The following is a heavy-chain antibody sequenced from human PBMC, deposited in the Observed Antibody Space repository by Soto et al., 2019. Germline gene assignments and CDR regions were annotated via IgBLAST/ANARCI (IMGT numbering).Heavy chain of an antibody. D-gene: IGHD6-13*01. CDR1: GGTFSSYA. Sequence: QVQLVQSGAEVKKPGSSVKVSCKASGGTFSSYAISWVRQAPGQGLEWMGGIIPIFGTANYAQKFQGRVTITADESTSTGYMELSSLRYEDTAVYYCAGHGAAAGTGWFDPWGQGTLVTVSS. J-gene: IGHJ5*02. CDR3: AGHGAAAGTGWFDP. V-gene: IGHV1-69*01. CDR2: IIPIFGTA.